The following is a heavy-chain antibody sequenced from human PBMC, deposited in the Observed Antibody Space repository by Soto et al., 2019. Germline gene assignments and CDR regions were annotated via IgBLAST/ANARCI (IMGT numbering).Heavy chain of an antibody. D-gene: IGHD2-15*01. CDR2: INAGNGNT. J-gene: IGHJ4*02. Sequence: ASLKVSGRASGYTCTSWAMQWVRQSPGQRLEWMGWINAGNGNTKYSQKFQGRVTITRDKSASTAYMELSSLRSEDTGVYYCARDLGGWPDSWGQGTLGTVSS. V-gene: IGHV1-3*01. CDR1: GYTCTSWA. CDR3: ARDLGGWPDS.